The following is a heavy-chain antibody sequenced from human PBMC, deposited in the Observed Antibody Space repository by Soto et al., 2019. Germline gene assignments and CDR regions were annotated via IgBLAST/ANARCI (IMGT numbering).Heavy chain of an antibody. CDR3: ARVYGYGDCHFDF. J-gene: IGHJ4*02. D-gene: IGHD5-18*01. CDR2: ISAHNGIT. Sequence: EASVKVSCKASGYIFTKHGISWVRQAPGQGLEWMGWISAHNGITNYAQNLQDRITVTTDTSTSTAYMELRSLRPEDTAIYYCARVYGYGDCHFDFWGQGSLVTVSS. CDR1: GYIFTKHG. V-gene: IGHV1-18*01.